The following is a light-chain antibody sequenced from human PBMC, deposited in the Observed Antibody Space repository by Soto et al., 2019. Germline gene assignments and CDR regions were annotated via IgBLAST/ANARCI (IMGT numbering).Light chain of an antibody. V-gene: IGLV2-23*02. Sequence: QSALTQPASVSGCPGQSITISCSGTSSDVGSYNLVSWYQQLPGKAPKLIIYEVNERPSGISDRFSGSKSGNTASLTISGLHGEDEADYYCCSYVGSSILMFGGGTKVTVL. J-gene: IGLJ3*02. CDR1: SSDVGSYNL. CDR3: CSYVGSSILM. CDR2: EVN.